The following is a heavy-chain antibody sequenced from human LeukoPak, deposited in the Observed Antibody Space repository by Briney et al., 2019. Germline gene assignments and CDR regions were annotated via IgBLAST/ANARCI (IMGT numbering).Heavy chain of an antibody. CDR2: IIPILGIA. V-gene: IGHV1-69*04. J-gene: IGHJ4*02. CDR1: GGTFSSYA. CDR3: ARGPPDYDILTGYYYTVFDY. Sequence: KVSCKASGGTFSSYAISWVRQAPGQGLEWMGRIIPILGIANYAQKFQGRVTITADESTSTAYMELSSLRSEDTAVYYCARGPPDYDILTGYYYTVFDYWGQGTLVTVSS. D-gene: IGHD3-9*01.